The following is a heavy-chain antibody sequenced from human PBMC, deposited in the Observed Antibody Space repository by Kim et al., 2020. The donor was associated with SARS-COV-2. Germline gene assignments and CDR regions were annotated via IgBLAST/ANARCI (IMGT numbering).Heavy chain of an antibody. CDR2: IDPSDSYT. V-gene: IGHV5-10-1*01. J-gene: IGHJ4*02. D-gene: IGHD5-12*01. CDR3: ARHWDIVATIEGSFVDY. Sequence: GESLKISCKGSGYSFTSYWISWVRQMPGKGLEWMGRIDPSDSYTNYSPSFQGHVTISADKSISTAYLQWSSLKASDTAMYYCARHWDIVATIEGSFVDYWGQGTLVTVSS. CDR1: GYSFTSYW.